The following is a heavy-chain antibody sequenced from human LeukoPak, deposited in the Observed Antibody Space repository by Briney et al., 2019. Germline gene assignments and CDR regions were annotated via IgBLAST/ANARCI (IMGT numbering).Heavy chain of an antibody. J-gene: IGHJ4*02. V-gene: IGHV3-7*05. CDR2: INQDGSVK. Sequence: GGSLRLSCAASGFTFSTYWMTWVRQAPGKGLEWVANINQDGSVKNCVDSVKGRFTISRDNAKNSLYLQVNSLRVDDTAVYYCARGAPYRDSDDYWGQGTLVTVSS. CDR3: ARGAPYRDSDDY. CDR1: GFTFSTYW. D-gene: IGHD5-24*01.